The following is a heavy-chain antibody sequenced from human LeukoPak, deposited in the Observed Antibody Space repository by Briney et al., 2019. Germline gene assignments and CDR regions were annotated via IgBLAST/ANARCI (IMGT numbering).Heavy chain of an antibody. Sequence: GGSLRLSCAASGFTFSSHDMHWVRQATGKGLEWVANIKEDGSAKNYLDSVKGRFTISRDNAKSSLYLQMNNLRAEDTAVYYCARNRGWQQFDYWGQGTLVTVSS. V-gene: IGHV3-7*02. CDR1: GFTFSSHD. CDR2: IKEDGSAK. D-gene: IGHD4-23*01. CDR3: ARNRGWQQFDY. J-gene: IGHJ4*02.